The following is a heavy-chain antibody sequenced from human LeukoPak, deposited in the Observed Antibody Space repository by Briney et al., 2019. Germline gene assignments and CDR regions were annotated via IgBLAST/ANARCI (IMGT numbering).Heavy chain of an antibody. D-gene: IGHD3-10*01. J-gene: IGHJ4*02. CDR1: GYTFTGYY. CDR3: ARGTARWFGELPFDY. Sequence: GASVKVSCKASGYTFTGYYMHWVRQAPGQGLEWMGWINPNSGGTNYAQKFQGRVTMTRDTSISTAYMELSRLRSDGTAVYYCARGTARWFGELPFDYWGQGTLVTVSS. CDR2: INPNSGGT. V-gene: IGHV1-2*02.